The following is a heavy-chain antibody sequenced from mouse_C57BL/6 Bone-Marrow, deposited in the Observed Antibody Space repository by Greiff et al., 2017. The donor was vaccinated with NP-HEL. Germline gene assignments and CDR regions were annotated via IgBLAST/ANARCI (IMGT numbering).Heavy chain of an antibody. CDR2: IDPSDSYT. CDR3: ARYGPYYYGGSYWFAY. CDR1: GYTFTSYW. D-gene: IGHD1-1*01. V-gene: IGHV1-69*01. J-gene: IGHJ3*01. Sequence: QVQLQQPGAELVMPGASVKLSCKASGYTFTSYWMHWVKQRPGQGLEWIGEIDPSDSYTNYNQKFKGKSTLTVDKSSSTAYMQLSSLTSVDSAVYYCARYGPYYYGGSYWFAYWGQGTLVTVSA.